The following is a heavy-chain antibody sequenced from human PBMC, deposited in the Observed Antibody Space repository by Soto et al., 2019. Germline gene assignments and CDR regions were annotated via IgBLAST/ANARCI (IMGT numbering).Heavy chain of an antibody. Sequence: ASVKVSCKASGYAFSGFYMHWVRQAPGQGLEWMGVINPSGDSTTYAQKFQGRLTMTKDTSTSTLYTELSSLRSEDTAVYYCARDWEFGFWGQGTLVTVSS. V-gene: IGHV1-46*01. D-gene: IGHD3-10*01. CDR2: INPSGDST. CDR3: ARDWEFGF. J-gene: IGHJ4*02. CDR1: GYAFSGFY.